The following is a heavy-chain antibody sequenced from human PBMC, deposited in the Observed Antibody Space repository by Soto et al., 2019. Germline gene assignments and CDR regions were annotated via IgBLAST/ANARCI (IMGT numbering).Heavy chain of an antibody. V-gene: IGHV3-9*01. CDR3: AKDKSRIQLWLGLGAFDI. Sequence: EVQLVESGGGLVQPGRSLRLSCAASGFTFDDYAMHWVRQAPGKGLEWVSGISWNSGSIGYADSVKGRFTVSRDNAKNSLYLQMNSLRAEDTALYYCAKDKSRIQLWLGLGAFDIWGQGTMVTVSS. CDR1: GFTFDDYA. CDR2: ISWNSGSI. D-gene: IGHD5-18*01. J-gene: IGHJ3*02.